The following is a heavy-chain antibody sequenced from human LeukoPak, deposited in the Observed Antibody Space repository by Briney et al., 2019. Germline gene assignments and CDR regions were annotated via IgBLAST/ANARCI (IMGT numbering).Heavy chain of an antibody. V-gene: IGHV3-48*03. J-gene: IGHJ3*02. Sequence: GGSLRLSCAASGFTFTSYEMNWVRQAPGKGLEWVSYISSSGSTIYYADSVKGRFTISRDNAKNSLYLQMNSLRAEDTAVYYWARGDTDTVTDAFDIWGQGTMVTVSS. D-gene: IGHD5-18*01. CDR2: ISSSGSTI. CDR3: ARGDTDTVTDAFDI. CDR1: GFTFTSYE.